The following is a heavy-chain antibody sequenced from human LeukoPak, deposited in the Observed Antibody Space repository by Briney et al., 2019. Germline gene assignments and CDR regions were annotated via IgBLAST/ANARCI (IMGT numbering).Heavy chain of an antibody. CDR2: ISAYNGNT. J-gene: IGHJ4*02. CDR3: ARDGTHYYDSSGYYPLFDY. V-gene: IGHV1-18*01. Sequence: VSVKVPCKASGYTFTSYGISWVRQAPGQGLEWMGWISAYNGNTNYAQKLQGRVTMTTDTSTSTAYMELRSLRSDDTAVYYCARDGTHYYDSSGYYPLFDYWGQGTLVTVSS. CDR1: GYTFTSYG. D-gene: IGHD3-22*01.